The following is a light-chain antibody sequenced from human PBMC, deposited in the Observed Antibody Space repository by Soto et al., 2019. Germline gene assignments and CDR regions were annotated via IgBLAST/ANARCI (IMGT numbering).Light chain of an antibody. CDR1: QTISSW. Sequence: DIQMTQSPSTLSGSVGDRVTITCRASQTISSWLAWYQQKPGKPPNLLIYKASTLASGVSSRFSGSGSGTEFTLTINSLQPDDFATYYCQQYHIYSGTFGQGTKVDIK. V-gene: IGKV1-5*03. J-gene: IGKJ1*01. CDR3: QQYHIYSGT. CDR2: KAS.